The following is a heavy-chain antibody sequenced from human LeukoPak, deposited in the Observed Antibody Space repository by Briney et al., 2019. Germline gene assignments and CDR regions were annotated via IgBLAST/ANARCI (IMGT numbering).Heavy chain of an antibody. CDR3: ARDPFSGDIVVVPAAANMDV. V-gene: IGHV3-48*04. CDR1: GFTFSSYN. D-gene: IGHD2-2*01. Sequence: PGGSLRLSCAASGFTFSSYNMNWVRQAPGKGLEWVSYISSSSSAIYYADSVKGRFTISRDNAKNSLYLQMNSLRAEDTAVYYCARDPFSGDIVVVPAAANMDVWGKGTTVTVSS. J-gene: IGHJ6*03. CDR2: ISSSSSAI.